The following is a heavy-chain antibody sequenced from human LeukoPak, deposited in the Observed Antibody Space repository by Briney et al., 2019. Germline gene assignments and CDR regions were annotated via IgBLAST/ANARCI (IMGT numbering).Heavy chain of an antibody. CDR1: GGSFSGYY. D-gene: IGHD4-11*01. V-gene: IGHV4-34*01. CDR2: INHSGST. J-gene: IGHJ4*02. Sequence: PSETLSLTCAAYGGSFSGYYWSWIRQPPGKGLEWIGEINHSGSTNYNPSLKSRVTISVDTSKSQFSLKLSSVTAADTAVYYCARNTVTTTGIDYWGQGTLVTVSS. CDR3: ARNTVTTTGIDY.